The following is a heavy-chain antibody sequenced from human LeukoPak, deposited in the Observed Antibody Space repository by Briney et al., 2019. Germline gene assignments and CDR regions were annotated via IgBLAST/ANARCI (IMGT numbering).Heavy chain of an antibody. D-gene: IGHD3-3*01. CDR2: MSASGDSI. Sequence: GCSLTLSCQHSGFTFKTSRMTCLDQAPGKGLEYVSTMSASGDSIHYADPVQGRFTISRDNAKNSLYLQMNDLRVEDTGVYYCAWLFYYYMDVWGKGTTVIVSS. J-gene: IGHJ6*03. CDR3: AWLFYYYMDV. CDR1: GFTFKTSR. V-gene: IGHV3-48*03.